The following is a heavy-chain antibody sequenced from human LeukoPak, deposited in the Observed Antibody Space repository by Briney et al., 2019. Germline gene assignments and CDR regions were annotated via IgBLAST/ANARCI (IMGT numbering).Heavy chain of an antibody. CDR2: IYYSGST. CDR3: ASTDSSGYEDFGAFDI. D-gene: IGHD3-22*01. CDR1: GGSISSGDYY. Sequence: SQTLSLTCTVSGGSISSGDYYGSWIRQPPGKGLEWIGYIYYSGSTYYNPSIKSRVTISVDTSKNQFSLKLSSVTAADTAVYYCASTDSSGYEDFGAFDIWGQGTMVTVSS. V-gene: IGHV4-30-4*01. J-gene: IGHJ3*02.